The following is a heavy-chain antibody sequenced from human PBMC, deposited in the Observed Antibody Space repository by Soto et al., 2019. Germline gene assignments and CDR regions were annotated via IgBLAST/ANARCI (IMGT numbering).Heavy chain of an antibody. D-gene: IGHD3-9*01. CDR3: TTGVVLRYFDWLPGAMDV. CDR2: IKSKTDGGTA. CDR1: GFTFSNAW. J-gene: IGHJ6*02. Sequence: GGSLRLSCAASGFTFSNAWMSWVRQAPGKGLEWVGRIKSKTDGGTADYAAPVKGRFTISRDDSKNTLYLQMNSLKTEDTAVYYCTTGVVLRYFDWLPGAMDVWGQGTTVTVSS. V-gene: IGHV3-15*01.